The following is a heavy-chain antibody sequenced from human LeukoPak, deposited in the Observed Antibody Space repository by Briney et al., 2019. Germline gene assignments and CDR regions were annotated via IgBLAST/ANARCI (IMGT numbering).Heavy chain of an antibody. V-gene: IGHV3-48*01. CDR2: ISSSGSFI. CDR1: GFTFSDFS. Sequence: GGSLRLSCAASGFTFSDFSMNWVRQAPGKGLEWISYISSSGSFICYAESYKGRFTISRDNARNSLYLQMSSLRAEDTAVYYCARDPLHCSGGSCCSGSDCWGQGTLVTVSS. D-gene: IGHD2-15*01. J-gene: IGHJ4*02. CDR3: ARDPLHCSGGSCCSGSDC.